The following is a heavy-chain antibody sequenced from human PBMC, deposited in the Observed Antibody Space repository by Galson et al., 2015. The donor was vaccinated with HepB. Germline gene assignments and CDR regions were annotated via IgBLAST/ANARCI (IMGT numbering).Heavy chain of an antibody. CDR3: AKGGGYYGMDV. J-gene: IGHJ6*02. Sequence: SLRLSCAGSGFTFSDYWMHWVRQGPGKGLVWVSRIKTDGSTTSYADSVKGRFTISRDNAKNTLYLQMNSLRAEDTAMYYCAKGGGYYGMDVWGQGTTVTVSS. V-gene: IGHV3-74*01. CDR2: IKTDGSTT. D-gene: IGHD3-16*01. CDR1: GFTFSDYW.